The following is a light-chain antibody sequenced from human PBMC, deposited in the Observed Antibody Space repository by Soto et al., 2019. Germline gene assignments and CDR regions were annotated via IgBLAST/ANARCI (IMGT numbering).Light chain of an antibody. CDR1: ESVSSSY. V-gene: IGKV3-20*01. J-gene: IGKJ1*01. Sequence: EIVLTQSPGTLSLSPGERATLSCRANESVSSSYLAWYQRKPGQAPRLLIFDASSRATGIPDRFSGSGSGTDFTLTISRLEPEDFAVYYCQQYGSSPRTFGQGTKVDIK. CDR3: QQYGSSPRT. CDR2: DAS.